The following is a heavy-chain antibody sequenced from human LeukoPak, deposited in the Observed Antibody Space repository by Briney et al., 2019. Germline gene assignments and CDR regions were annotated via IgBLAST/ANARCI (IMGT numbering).Heavy chain of an antibody. V-gene: IGHV3-23*01. J-gene: IGHJ6*03. CDR3: AKYWSYCSTTSCFFNYYYYYMDV. Sequence: GGSLRLSCTASGFTFSTYSMNWVRQAPGKGLEWVSGVSGADGTTYYADSVKGRFTISRDNSKSTLYLQMNNLRAEDTAVYYCAKYWSYCSTTSCFFNYYYYYMDVWGKGTTVTVSS. D-gene: IGHD2-2*01. CDR1: GFTFSTYS. CDR2: VSGADGTT.